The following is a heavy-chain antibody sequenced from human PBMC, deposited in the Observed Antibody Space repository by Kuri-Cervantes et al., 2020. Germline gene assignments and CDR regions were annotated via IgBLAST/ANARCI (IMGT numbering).Heavy chain of an antibody. CDR3: ARLLKGYYYFDY. J-gene: IGHJ4*02. D-gene: IGHD2-15*01. CDR2: IYYSGST. CDR1: GGSTSSYY. V-gene: IGHV4-59*08. Sequence: ESLKISCTVSGGSTSSYYWSWIRQPPGKGLEWIGYIYYSGSTNYNPSLKSRVTISVDTSKNQFSLKLSSVTAADTAVYYCARLLKGYYYFDYWGQGTLVTVSS.